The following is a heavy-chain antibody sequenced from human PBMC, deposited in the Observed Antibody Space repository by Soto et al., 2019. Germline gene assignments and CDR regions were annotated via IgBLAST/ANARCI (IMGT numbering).Heavy chain of an antibody. CDR1: GFAFNNYG. CDR3: AREDSIIIPAVSDF. V-gene: IGHV3-21*01. D-gene: IGHD2-2*01. Sequence: GSLRLSCTVSGFAFNNYGINWVRQAPGKGLEWVSSISKSDYTYHSDSVKGRFTISRGNAKNSVSLQMNTLRVEDTAVYFCAREDSIIIPAVSDFWGQGTLVTVSS. J-gene: IGHJ4*02. CDR2: ISKSDYT.